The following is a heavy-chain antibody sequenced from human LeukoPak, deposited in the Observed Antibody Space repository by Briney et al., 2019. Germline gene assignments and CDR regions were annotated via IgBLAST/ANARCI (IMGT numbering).Heavy chain of an antibody. CDR2: IYYSGST. V-gene: IGHV4-39*01. D-gene: IGHD1-26*01. CDR1: GGSISSYY. CDR3: ATLGEGSDSGSPAGFDI. J-gene: IGHJ3*02. Sequence: SETLSLSCTVSGGSISSYYWGWIRQPPGKGLEWIGSIYYSGSTYYNPSLKSRVTISVDTSKNQFSLKLSSVTAADTAVYYCATLGEGSDSGSPAGFDIWGQGTMVTVSS.